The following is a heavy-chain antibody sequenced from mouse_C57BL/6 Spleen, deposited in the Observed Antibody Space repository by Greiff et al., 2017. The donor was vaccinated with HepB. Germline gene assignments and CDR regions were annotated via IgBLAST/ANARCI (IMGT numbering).Heavy chain of an antibody. Sequence: QVQLQQSGAELVRPGTSVKVSCKASGYAFTNYLIEWVKQRPGQGLEWIGVINPGSGGTNYNEKFKGQATLTADKSSSTAYMQLSSLTSEDSAVYFCARYDGYPYYYAMDYWGQGTSVTVSS. J-gene: IGHJ4*01. CDR2: INPGSGGT. D-gene: IGHD2-3*01. CDR1: GYAFTNYL. CDR3: ARYDGYPYYYAMDY. V-gene: IGHV1-54*01.